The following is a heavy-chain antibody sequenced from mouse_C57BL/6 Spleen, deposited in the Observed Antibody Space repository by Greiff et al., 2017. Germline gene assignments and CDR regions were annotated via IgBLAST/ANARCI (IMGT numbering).Heavy chain of an antibody. CDR2: INYDGSST. CDR3: ARVYPPYCFDY. V-gene: IGHV5-16*01. J-gene: IGHJ2*01. Sequence: EVKLMESEGGLVQPGSSMKLSCTASGFTFSDYYMAWVRQVPEKGLEWVANINYDGSSTYYLDSLKSRFIISRDNAKNILYLQMSSLKSEDTATYYCARVYPPYCFDYWGQGTTLTVSS. CDR1: GFTFSDYY. D-gene: IGHD2-1*01.